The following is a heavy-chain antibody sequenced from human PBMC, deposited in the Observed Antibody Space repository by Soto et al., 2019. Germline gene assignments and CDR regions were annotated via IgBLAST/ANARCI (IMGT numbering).Heavy chain of an antibody. J-gene: IGHJ4*02. CDR2: INPSGGST. CDR3: AREGSGWYIFDY. Sequence: AASVKVSCKASGYTFNSYYMHWVRQAPGQGLEWMGIINPSGGSTSYTQKLQGRVTMTRDTSTSTAYMELRSLRSDDTAVYYCAREGSGWYIFDYWGQGTLVTVSS. CDR1: GYTFNSYY. D-gene: IGHD6-19*01. V-gene: IGHV1-46*02.